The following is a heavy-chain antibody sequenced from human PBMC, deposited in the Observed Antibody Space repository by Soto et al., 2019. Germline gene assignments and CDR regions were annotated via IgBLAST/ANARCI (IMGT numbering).Heavy chain of an antibody. V-gene: IGHV3-53*01. CDR2: IHRDGRA. D-gene: IGHD2-21*01. J-gene: IGHJ4*02. Sequence: PGGSLRLSCAASGVTVRDNYMSGVRKAPGKGLEWVSVIHRDGRAYYADSVKGRFTISRDNSKNTMFLQMNTLRAEDTAVYYCERASHFRAGGDPGAIIFDYWGQGTLVTVSS. CDR1: GVTVRDNY. CDR3: ERASHFRAGGDPGAIIFDY.